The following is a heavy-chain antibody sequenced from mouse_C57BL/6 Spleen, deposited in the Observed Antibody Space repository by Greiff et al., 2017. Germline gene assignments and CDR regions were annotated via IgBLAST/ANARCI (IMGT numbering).Heavy chain of an antibody. J-gene: IGHJ2*01. D-gene: IGHD1-1*01. CDR2: IHPSDSDT. Sequence: QVQLKQPGAELVKPGASVKVSCKASGYTFTSYWMHWVKQRPGQGLEWIGRIHPSDSDTNYNQKFKGKATLTVDKSSSTAYMQLSSLTSEDSAVYYCAIGNYGSSYVLDYWGKGTTLTVSS. V-gene: IGHV1-74*01. CDR3: AIGNYGSSYVLDY. CDR1: GYTFTSYW.